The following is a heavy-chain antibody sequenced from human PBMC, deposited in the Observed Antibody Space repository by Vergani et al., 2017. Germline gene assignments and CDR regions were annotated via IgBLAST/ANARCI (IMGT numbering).Heavy chain of an antibody. CDR3: SGDRMVRGVFIWGVDY. V-gene: IGHV1-69*06. CDR1: GGTFTSYA. J-gene: IGHJ4*02. D-gene: IGHD3-10*01. CDR2: IIPIFGTA. Sequence: QVQLVQSGAEVKKPGSSVKVSCKASGGTFTSYAISWVRQAPGQGLEWMGGIIPIFGTANYAQKFQGRVTSTADKSTSTASMELSSLRSADTAVYFCSGDRMVRGVFIWGVDYWGQGTLVTVSS.